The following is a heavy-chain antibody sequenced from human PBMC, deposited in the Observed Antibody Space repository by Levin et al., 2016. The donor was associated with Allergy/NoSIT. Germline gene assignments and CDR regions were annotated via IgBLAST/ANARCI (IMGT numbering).Heavy chain of an antibody. CDR3: ARDVGLWFAQDAFDI. CDR2: ISAYNGNT. D-gene: IGHD3-10*01. J-gene: IGHJ3*02. Sequence: ASVKVSCKASGYTFTSYGISWVRQAPGQGLEWMGWISAYNGNTNYAQKLQGRVTMTTDTSTSTAYMELRSLRSDDTAVYYCARDVGLWFAQDAFDIWGQGTMVTVSS. CDR1: GYTFTSYG. V-gene: IGHV1-18*01.